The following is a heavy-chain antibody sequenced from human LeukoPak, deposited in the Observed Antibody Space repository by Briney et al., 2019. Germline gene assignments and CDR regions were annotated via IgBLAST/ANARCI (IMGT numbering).Heavy chain of an antibody. J-gene: IGHJ6*02. CDR3: AGLRYFDWLPRAYYYGMDV. Sequence: SQTLSLTCTVSGGSISSGSYYWSWIRQPAGKGLEWIGRIYTSGSTNYNPSLKSRVTISVDPSKNQFSLKLSSVTATDTAVYYCAGLRYFDWLPRAYYYGMDVWGQGTTVTVSS. CDR2: IYTSGST. V-gene: IGHV4-61*02. D-gene: IGHD3-9*01. CDR1: GGSISSGSYY.